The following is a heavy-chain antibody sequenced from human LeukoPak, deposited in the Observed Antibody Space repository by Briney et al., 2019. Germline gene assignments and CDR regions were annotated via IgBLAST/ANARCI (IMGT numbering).Heavy chain of an antibody. CDR1: GFTFDDYA. D-gene: IGHD3-3*01. CDR2: ISWNSGSI. Sequence: GGSLRLSCAASGFTFDDYAMHWVRQAPGKGLEWVSGISWNSGSIGYADSVKGRFSISRDNAKNSLYLQMNSLRAEDTALYYCAKDTYYDFWSGYFDYWGQGTLVTVFS. CDR3: AKDTYYDFWSGYFDY. V-gene: IGHV3-9*01. J-gene: IGHJ4*02.